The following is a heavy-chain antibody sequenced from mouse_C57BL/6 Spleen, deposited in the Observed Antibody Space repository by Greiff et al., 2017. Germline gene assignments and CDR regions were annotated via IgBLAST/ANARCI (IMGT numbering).Heavy chain of an antibody. CDR1: GFTFSDYY. V-gene: IGHV5-16*01. J-gene: IGHJ2*01. Sequence: EVKLMESEGGLVQPGSSMKLSCTASGFTFSDYYMAWVRQVPEKGLEWVANINYDGSSTYYLDSLKSRFIISRDNAKNILYLQMSSLKSEDTATYYCARATAQAPSYYFDYWGQGTTLTVSS. CDR3: ARATAQAPSYYFDY. CDR2: INYDGSST. D-gene: IGHD3-2*02.